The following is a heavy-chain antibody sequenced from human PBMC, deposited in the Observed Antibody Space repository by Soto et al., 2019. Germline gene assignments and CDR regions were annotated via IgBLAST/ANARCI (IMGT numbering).Heavy chain of an antibody. V-gene: IGHV1-46*01. D-gene: IGHD3-3*01. J-gene: IGHJ4*02. CDR1: GYTFTSYY. CDR2: INPSGGST. CDR3: ARGKEGYDFWSGYYSAPNY. Sequence: ASVKVSCKASGYTFTSYYMHWVRQAPGQGLEWMGIINPSGGSTSYAQKFQGRVTMTRDTSTSTVYMELSSLRSEDTAVYYCARGKEGYDFWSGYYSAPNYWGQGTLVTVSS.